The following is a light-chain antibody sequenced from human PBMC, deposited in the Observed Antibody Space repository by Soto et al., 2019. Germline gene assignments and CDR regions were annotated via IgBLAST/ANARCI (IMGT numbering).Light chain of an antibody. CDR3: QHYDNLPRYT. Sequence: DIQMTQSPPSLSTSVGERVTITCQASQDISNSLNWYQQKPGKAPNLLIYEASKLQTGVPSRFSGGGSGTHFTFTISNLQPEDIATYYCQHYDNLPRYTFGLGTKLEIK. CDR2: EAS. V-gene: IGKV1-33*01. CDR1: QDISNS. J-gene: IGKJ2*01.